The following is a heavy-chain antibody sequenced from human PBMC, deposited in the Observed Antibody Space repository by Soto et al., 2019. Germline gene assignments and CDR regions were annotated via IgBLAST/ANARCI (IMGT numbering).Heavy chain of an antibody. CDR1: GGSISSSSYY. V-gene: IGHV4-39*01. D-gene: IGHD2-15*01. CDR2: IYYSGST. CDR3: ARRVVGGVAATRTNWFDP. J-gene: IGHJ5*02. Sequence: SKTLSLTCTVSGGSISSSSYYWGWIRQPPGKGLEWIGSIYYSGSTYYNPSLKSRVTISVDTSKNQFSLKLSSVTAADTAVYYCARRVVGGVAATRTNWFDPWGHGKLVTVS.